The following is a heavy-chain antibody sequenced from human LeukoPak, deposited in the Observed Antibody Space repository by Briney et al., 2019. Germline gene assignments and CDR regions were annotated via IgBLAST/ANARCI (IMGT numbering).Heavy chain of an antibody. J-gene: IGHJ5*02. CDR3: ARLSGAIAARPNWFDP. D-gene: IGHD6-6*01. CDR2: IYPGDSDT. V-gene: IGHV5-51*01. Sequence: GESLKISCKGSGYSFTSYWIGWVRQMPGKGLEWMGIIYPGDSDTRYSPSFQGQVTISADKSISTAYLQWSSLKASDTAMYYCARLSGAIAARPNWFDPWGQGTLVTVPS. CDR1: GYSFTSYW.